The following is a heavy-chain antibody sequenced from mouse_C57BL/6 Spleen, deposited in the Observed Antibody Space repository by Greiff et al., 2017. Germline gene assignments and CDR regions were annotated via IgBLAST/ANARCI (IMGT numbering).Heavy chain of an antibody. CDR3: AISGPEDY. V-gene: IGHV1-82*01. D-gene: IGHD3-2*02. Sequence: VKVVESGPELVKPGASVKISCKASGYAFSSSWMNWVKQRPGKGLEWIGRIYPGDGETNYNGKFKGKAKLTADKSSSTAYMQLSGLASEDSAVYVCAISGPEDYWGQGTTLTVSS. J-gene: IGHJ2*01. CDR1: GYAFSSSW. CDR2: IYPGDGET.